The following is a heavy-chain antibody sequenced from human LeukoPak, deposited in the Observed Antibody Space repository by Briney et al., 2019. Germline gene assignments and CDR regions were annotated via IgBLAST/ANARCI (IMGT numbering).Heavy chain of an antibody. Sequence: GGSLRLSCVASGFTFGKYWMSWVRQAPGKGLKWVANIKLDGSEKNYVDSVKGRFTISRDNTKNSLYLQMNSLRVEDTAVFYCARDQYDTWSRRGNFDSWGQGTLVIVSS. CDR1: GFTFGKYW. J-gene: IGHJ4*02. CDR2: IKLDGSEK. D-gene: IGHD3-3*01. V-gene: IGHV3-7*03. CDR3: ARDQYDTWSRRGNFDS.